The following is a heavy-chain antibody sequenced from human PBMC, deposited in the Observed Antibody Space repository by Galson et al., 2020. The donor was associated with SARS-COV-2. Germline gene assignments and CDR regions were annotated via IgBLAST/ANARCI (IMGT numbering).Heavy chain of an antibody. CDR3: ARYGRSGRSKGGAFDV. CDR2: FDHSDET. J-gene: IGHJ3*01. Sequence: SETLSLTCTVSGDSIISSDYLWGWVRQPPGKGLEWIGSFDHSDETYYNPSLKGRITRDVDTSNNQFSLRLSPVTAADTAVYFCARYGRSGRSKGGAFDVWGLGTMVTVSS. CDR1: GDSIISSDYL. D-gene: IGHD1-26*01. V-gene: IGHV4-39*01.